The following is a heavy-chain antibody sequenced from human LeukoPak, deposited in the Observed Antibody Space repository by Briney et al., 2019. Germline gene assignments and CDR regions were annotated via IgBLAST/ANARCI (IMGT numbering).Heavy chain of an antibody. CDR1: GDSISSYY. J-gene: IGHJ5*02. Sequence: PSGTVSLTCTVSGDSISSYYWSWIRQPPGKGLEWVASISYSGSTNYNPSLKSRVPISLDTSKNQFSLKLSSMTAADTAVYYCARRVLESSIISEPNWLDPWGQGTLVTVST. V-gene: IGHV4-59*08. D-gene: IGHD3-3*02. CDR2: ISYSGST. CDR3: ARRVLESSIISEPNWLDP.